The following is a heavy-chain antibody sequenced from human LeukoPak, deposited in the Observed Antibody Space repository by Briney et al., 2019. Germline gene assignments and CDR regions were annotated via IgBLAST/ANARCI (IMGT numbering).Heavy chain of an antibody. CDR1: GFTFSSYG. V-gene: IGHV3-74*01. Sequence: PGGCLRLSCAASGFTFSSYGMHWGRQAPGKGLVWVSRINSVSSNTNYADSVKGRFTISRDNAKNTLYLQMNSLRAEDTAVYYCMGESDMWSQRAMVTVSS. D-gene: IGHD2-21*01. CDR2: INSVSSNT. J-gene: IGHJ3*02. CDR3: MGESDM.